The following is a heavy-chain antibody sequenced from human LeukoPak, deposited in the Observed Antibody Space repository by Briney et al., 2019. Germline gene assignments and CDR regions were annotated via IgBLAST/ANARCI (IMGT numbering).Heavy chain of an antibody. CDR3: TTDRYYDNSELQFQH. Sequence: ETLSLTCAVYGGSFSGYYWSWIRQPPGKGLEWLGRIKRETDGGTIDYAAPVKGRFTISRDDSRNTLYLQMDSLKIEDTAVYYCTTDRYYDNSELQFQHWGQGTLVTVSS. J-gene: IGHJ1*01. CDR2: IKRETDGGTI. CDR1: GGSFSGYY. D-gene: IGHD3-22*01. V-gene: IGHV3-15*01.